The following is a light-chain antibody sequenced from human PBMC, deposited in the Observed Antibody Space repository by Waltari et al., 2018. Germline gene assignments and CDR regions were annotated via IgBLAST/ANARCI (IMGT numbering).Light chain of an antibody. J-gene: IGLJ3*02. CDR1: NYAVGSEG. V-gene: IGLV10-54*04. Sequence: QAGLTQPPSVSRDLGQTATLTCTGNNYAVGSEGAAWLQQRPGHPPKLLSYRDNNRPSGISERFSASRSGTIASLTISGLQPQDEADYLCSAWDVSVRIWVFGGGTKLTVL. CDR2: RDN. CDR3: SAWDVSVRIWV.